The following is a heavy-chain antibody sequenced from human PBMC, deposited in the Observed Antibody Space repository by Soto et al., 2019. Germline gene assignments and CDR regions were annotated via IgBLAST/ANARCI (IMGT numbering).Heavy chain of an antibody. CDR2: IIPMFGTA. CDR1: GGTFSTDS. CDR3: AREIDGYYGMDV. V-gene: IGHV1-69*12. J-gene: IGHJ6*02. Sequence: QVQLVQSGAEVKKPGSSVKVSCKASGGTFSTDSISWVRQAPGQGLEWMGGIIPMFGTANNAQKFQGRVTITADESTSTAYMEPSILRSEDTAVYFCAREIDGYYGMDVWGQGTTVTVAS.